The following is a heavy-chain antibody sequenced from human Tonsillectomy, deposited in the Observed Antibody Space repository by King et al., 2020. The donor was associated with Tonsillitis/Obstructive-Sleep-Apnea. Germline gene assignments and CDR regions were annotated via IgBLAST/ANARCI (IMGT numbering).Heavy chain of an antibody. V-gene: IGHV4-31*03. D-gene: IGHD5-24*01. J-gene: IGHJ4*02. Sequence: QLQESGPGLVKPSQTLSLTCTVSGGSIRGGGYYWSWIRQHPGKGLEWIGHIYYSGSTYYNLSLKSRVTISVDTYKTQFSLKLSSVTAADTAVYYCARARGAGYHFSYWGQGTLVTVSS. CDR1: GGSIRGGGYY. CDR2: IYYSGST. CDR3: ARARGAGYHFSY.